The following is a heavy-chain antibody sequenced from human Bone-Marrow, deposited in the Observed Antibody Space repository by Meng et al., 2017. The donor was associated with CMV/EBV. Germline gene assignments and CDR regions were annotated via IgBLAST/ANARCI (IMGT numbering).Heavy chain of an antibody. V-gene: IGHV4-39*07. CDR3: ARERYRSCSSTSCRLIDI. D-gene: IGHD2-2*01. Sequence: SETLSLTCTVSGGSISSSSYYWGWIRQPPGKGLEWIGSIYYSGSTYYNPSLKSRVTISVDTSKNQFSLKLSSVTAADTAVYYCARERYRSCSSTSCRLIDIWGQGTMVTVSS. CDR2: IYYSGST. CDR1: GGSISSSSYY. J-gene: IGHJ3*02.